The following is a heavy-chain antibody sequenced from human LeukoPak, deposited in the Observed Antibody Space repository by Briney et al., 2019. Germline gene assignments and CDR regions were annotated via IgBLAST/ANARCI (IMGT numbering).Heavy chain of an antibody. CDR3: AKAFSSGWSPFDY. CDR2: IRGAEGGT. D-gene: IGHD6-19*01. V-gene: IGHV3-23*01. J-gene: IGHJ4*02. CDR1: GFTINTFT. Sequence: GGSLRLSCAASGFTINTFTMNWVRQAPGKGLEWVSTIRGAEGGTYYADSVKGWFTISRDNFENTLYLQMNYLREEDTALYYCAKAFSSGWSPFDYWGQGALVTVSS.